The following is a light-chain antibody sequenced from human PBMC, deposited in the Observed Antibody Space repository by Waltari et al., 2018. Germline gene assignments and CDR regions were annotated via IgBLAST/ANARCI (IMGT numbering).Light chain of an antibody. CDR3: HQFGSFPLT. J-gene: IGKJ4*01. CDR2: GTS. CDR1: QTVGTSY. V-gene: IGKV3-20*01. Sequence: DIVLTQSPGTLSLSSGERATLSCWASQTVGTSYLAWYQQRPGQAPRLLIYGTSKRAAGIPDRFSGSGSGTDFTLTINSLESEDSAVYFCHQFGSFPLTFGGGTRLQIK.